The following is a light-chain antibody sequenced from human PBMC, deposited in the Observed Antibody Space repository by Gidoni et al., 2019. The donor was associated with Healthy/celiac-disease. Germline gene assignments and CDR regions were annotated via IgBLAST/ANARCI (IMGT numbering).Light chain of an antibody. V-gene: IGKV2-28*01. J-gene: IGKJ1*01. CDR2: LGS. Sequence: DIVMTQSLLPLPVTPGEPASISCRSSQSLLHSNGYSYLDWYLQKPGQSPQLLIYLGSNRAPGVPDRFSGSGSGTDFTLKISRVEAEDVGVYYCMQALQTPRTFGQGTKVEIK. CDR1: QSLLHSNGYSY. CDR3: MQALQTPRT.